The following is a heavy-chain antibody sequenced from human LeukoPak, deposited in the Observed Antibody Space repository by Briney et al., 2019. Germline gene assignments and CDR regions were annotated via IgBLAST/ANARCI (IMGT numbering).Heavy chain of an antibody. Sequence: RGSLRLSCAVSGFTFSGFWMSWSRQAPGKGLEWVASINSDGSEGYYADVVKGRFTISRDNAKNSLYLQINSLRAEDTAVYYCARSSYSSSSSVWGQGTMVTVSS. CDR2: INSDGSEG. J-gene: IGHJ3*01. V-gene: IGHV3-7*03. CDR1: GFTFSGFW. CDR3: ARSSYSSSSSV. D-gene: IGHD6-6*01.